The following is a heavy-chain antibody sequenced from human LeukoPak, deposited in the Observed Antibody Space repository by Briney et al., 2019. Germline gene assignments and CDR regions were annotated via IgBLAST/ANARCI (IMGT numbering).Heavy chain of an antibody. CDR3: ARRPLRGYSGYDVSPFDY. J-gene: IGHJ4*02. V-gene: IGHV1-18*04. CDR1: GYTFTGYY. D-gene: IGHD5-12*01. Sequence: ASVKVSCKASGYTFTGYYMHWVRQAPGQGLEWMGWISAYNGNTNYAQKLQGRVTMTTDTSTSTAYMELRSLRSDDTAVYYCARRPLRGYSGYDVSPFDYWGQGTLVTVSS. CDR2: ISAYNGNT.